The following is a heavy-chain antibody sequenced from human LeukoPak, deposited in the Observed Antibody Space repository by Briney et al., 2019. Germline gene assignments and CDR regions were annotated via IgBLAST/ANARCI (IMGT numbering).Heavy chain of an antibody. J-gene: IGHJ5*02. CDR2: MNPNSGNT. CDR3: ARRSIGTYYYGSGSLNWFDP. CDR1: GYTFTSYD. D-gene: IGHD3-10*01. V-gene: IGHV1-8*01. Sequence: ASVKVSCKASGYTFTSYDINWVRQATGQGLEWMGWMNPNSGNTGYAQKFQGRVTMTRNNSISTAYMELSSLRSEDTAVYYCARRSIGTYYYGSGSLNWFDPWGQGTLVTVSS.